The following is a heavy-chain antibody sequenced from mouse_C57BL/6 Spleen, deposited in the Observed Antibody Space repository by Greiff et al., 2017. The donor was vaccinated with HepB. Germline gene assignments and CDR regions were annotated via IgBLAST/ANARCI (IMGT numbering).Heavy chain of an antibody. CDR1: GYAFSSYW. Sequence: VKLMESGAELVKPGASVKISCKASGYAFSSYWMNWVKQRPGKGLEWIGQIYPGDGDTNYNGKFKGKATLTADKSSSTAYMQLSSLTSEDSAVYFCARSITTVVEGMDYWGQGTSVTVSS. D-gene: IGHD1-1*01. V-gene: IGHV1-80*01. J-gene: IGHJ4*01. CDR2: IYPGDGDT. CDR3: ARSITTVVEGMDY.